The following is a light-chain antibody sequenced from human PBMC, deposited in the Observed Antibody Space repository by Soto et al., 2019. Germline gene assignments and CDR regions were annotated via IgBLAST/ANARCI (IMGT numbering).Light chain of an antibody. CDR2: EGS. CDR3: CSYSGSSTYVV. J-gene: IGLJ2*01. V-gene: IGLV2-23*01. CDR1: SSDVGSYNL. Sequence: QSVLTQPASVSGSPGQSITISCTGTSSDVGSYNLVSWYQQHPGKAPKLRIYEGSKRASGVSNRFSGSKSGDTASLTISGLQAEDEADYYCCSYSGSSTYVVFGGGTKLTVL.